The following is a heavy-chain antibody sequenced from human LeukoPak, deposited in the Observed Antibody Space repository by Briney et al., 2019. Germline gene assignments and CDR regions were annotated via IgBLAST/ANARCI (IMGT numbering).Heavy chain of an antibody. CDR3: AIRGPYYYYYMDV. CDR2: SNPSGGST. V-gene: IGHV1-46*03. CDR1: GYTFTSYY. J-gene: IGHJ6*03. Sequence: GASEKVSCKASGYTFTSYYMRWVRQAPGQGLEWRGISNPSGGSTSYAQKFQGRVTMTRDPSTSTVYMELSSLRSEDTAVYYRAIRGPYYYYYMDVWGKGTTVTVSS.